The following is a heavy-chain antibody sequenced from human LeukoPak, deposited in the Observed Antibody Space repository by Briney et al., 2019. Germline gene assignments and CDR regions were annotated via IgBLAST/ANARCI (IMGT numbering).Heavy chain of an antibody. V-gene: IGHV3-11*01. J-gene: IGHJ4*02. Sequence: GGSLRLSCAASGITFSDHYMSWIRQAPGKGLEWVAHISSSGSTIEYADSVRGRFAISRDNAKNSLYLQMITLSVEDTAVYYCAREVRYTSSWYVYYYFDYWGQGTLVTVSS. D-gene: IGHD6-13*01. CDR1: GITFSDHY. CDR2: ISSSGSTI. CDR3: AREVRYTSSWYVYYYFDY.